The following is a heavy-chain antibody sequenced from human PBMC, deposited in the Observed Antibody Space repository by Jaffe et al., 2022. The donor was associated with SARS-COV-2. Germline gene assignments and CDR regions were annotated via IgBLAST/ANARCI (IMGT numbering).Heavy chain of an antibody. CDR3: ARDLVRYSYGYGYYYYGMDV. D-gene: IGHD5-18*01. J-gene: IGHJ6*02. V-gene: IGHV3-33*01. Sequence: QVQLVESGGGVVQPGRSLRLSCAASGFTFSSYGMHWVRQAPGKGLEWVAVIWYDGSNKYYADSVKGRFTISRDNSKNTLYLQMNSLRAEDTAVYYCARDLVRYSYGYGYYYYGMDVWGQGTTVTVSS. CDR2: IWYDGSNK. CDR1: GFTFSSYG.